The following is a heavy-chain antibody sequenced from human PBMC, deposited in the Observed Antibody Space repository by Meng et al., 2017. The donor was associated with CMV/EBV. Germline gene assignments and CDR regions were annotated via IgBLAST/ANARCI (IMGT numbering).Heavy chain of an antibody. J-gene: IGHJ6*02. CDR2: INPNSGGT. Sequence: ASVKVSCKAPGYTFTGYYMYWVRQAPGQGLEWMGWINPNSGGTNYAQKFQGRVTMTRDTSISTAYMELSRLRSDDTAVYYCARDYSNYEGYYYYYGMDVWGQGTTVTVSS. D-gene: IGHD4-11*01. CDR3: ARDYSNYEGYYYYYGMDV. V-gene: IGHV1-2*02. CDR1: GYTFTGYY.